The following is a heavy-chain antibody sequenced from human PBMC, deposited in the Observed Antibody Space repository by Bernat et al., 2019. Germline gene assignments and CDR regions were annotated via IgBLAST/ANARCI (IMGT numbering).Heavy chain of an antibody. CDR1: GFTFSAFG. Sequence: QVQLVESGGGVVQPGRSLRLSCAASGFTFSAFGMHWVRQAPGKGLEWVAVTWYDGSNTHYADFVKDRFTISRDNSKNTLYLQMNSLRDEDTAIYYCARDREYTSSRDFDYWGQGTLVTVSS. V-gene: IGHV3-33*01. D-gene: IGHD5-12*01. CDR2: TWYDGSNT. CDR3: ARDREYTSSRDFDY. J-gene: IGHJ4*02.